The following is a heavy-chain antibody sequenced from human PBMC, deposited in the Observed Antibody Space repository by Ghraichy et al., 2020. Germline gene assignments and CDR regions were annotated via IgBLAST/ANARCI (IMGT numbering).Heavy chain of an antibody. CDR1: GFTFSSYA. D-gene: IGHD3-22*01. V-gene: IGHV3-23*01. Sequence: GGSLRLSCAASGFTFSSYAMSWVRQAPGKGLEWVSAISGSGGSTYYADSVKGRFTISRDNSKNTLYLQMNSLRAEDTAVYYCAKDRHYYDSSGAGLYYGMDVWGQGTTVTVSS. J-gene: IGHJ6*02. CDR2: ISGSGGST. CDR3: AKDRHYYDSSGAGLYYGMDV.